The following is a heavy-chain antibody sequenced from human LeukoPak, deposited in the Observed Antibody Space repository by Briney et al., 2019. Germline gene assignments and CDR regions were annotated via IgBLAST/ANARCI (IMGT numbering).Heavy chain of an antibody. CDR2: INPNSGGT. CDR3: AKVFDGDPTFDY. V-gene: IGHV1-2*03. D-gene: IGHD4-17*01. J-gene: IGHJ4*02. Sequence: LGASVKVSCKASGYTFTGYYMHWVRQAPGQGLEWMGWINPNSGGTNYAQKFQGRVTMTRDTSISTAYMELSRLRSDDTAVYYCAKVFDGDPTFDYWGQGTLVTVSS. CDR1: GYTFTGYY.